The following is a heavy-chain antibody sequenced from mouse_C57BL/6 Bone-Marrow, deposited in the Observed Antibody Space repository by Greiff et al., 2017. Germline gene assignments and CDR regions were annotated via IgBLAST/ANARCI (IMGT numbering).Heavy chain of an antibody. V-gene: IGHV10-1*01. Sequence: EVKLMESGGGLVQPKGSLKLSCAASGFSFNTYAMNWVRQAPGKGLEWVARIRSKSNNYATYYADSVKDRFTISRDDSESMLYLQMNNLKTEDTAMYYCVRHGYYVHHWYFDVWGTGTTVTVSS. CDR2: IRSKSNNYAT. J-gene: IGHJ1*03. CDR3: VRHGYYVHHWYFDV. CDR1: GFSFNTYA. D-gene: IGHD2-3*01.